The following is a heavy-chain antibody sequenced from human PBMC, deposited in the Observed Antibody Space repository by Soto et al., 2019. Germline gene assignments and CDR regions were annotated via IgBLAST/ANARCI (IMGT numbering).Heavy chain of an antibody. D-gene: IGHD6-13*01. CDR1: GGSISSRGFD. J-gene: IGHJ4*02. CDR3: ARAYSSWYWDY. CDR2: IYYSGST. Sequence: SETLSLTCTVSGGSISSRGFDWTWIRQHPGKGLEWIGYIYYSGSTYYNPSLKSRVTISPDTSKNQFSLKLDSVTAADTAVYYCARAYSSWYWDYWGQGTLVTVSS. V-gene: IGHV4-31*03.